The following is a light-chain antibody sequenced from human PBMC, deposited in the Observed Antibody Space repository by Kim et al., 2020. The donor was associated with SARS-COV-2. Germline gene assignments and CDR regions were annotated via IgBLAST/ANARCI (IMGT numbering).Light chain of an antibody. CDR3: QQYNIWYT. Sequence: EIVMTQSPATLSVSPGERATLSCRASQSVGSNLAWFQQKPGQAPRLLIYGASTRATGIPARFSGSGSGTEFTLTISSLQSEDFAVYYCQQYNIWYTFGQGTKLEI. CDR2: GAS. V-gene: IGKV3-15*01. CDR1: QSVGSN. J-gene: IGKJ2*01.